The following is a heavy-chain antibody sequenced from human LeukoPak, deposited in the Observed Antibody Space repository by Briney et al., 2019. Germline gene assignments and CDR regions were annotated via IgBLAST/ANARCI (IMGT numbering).Heavy chain of an antibody. CDR2: INPNSGGT. D-gene: IGHD3/OR15-3a*01. Sequence: ASVKVSCKASGYTFTSYGITWVRQAPGQGLEWMGWINPNSGGTNYAQKFQGRVTMTRDTSISTAYMELSRLRSDDTAVYYCARFGGTGCYDDVPFDIWGQGTMVTVSS. V-gene: IGHV1-2*02. CDR1: GYTFTSYG. J-gene: IGHJ3*02. CDR3: ARFGGTGCYDDVPFDI.